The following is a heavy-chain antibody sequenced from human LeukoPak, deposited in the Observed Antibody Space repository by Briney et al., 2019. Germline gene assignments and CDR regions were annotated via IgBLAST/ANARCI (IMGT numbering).Heavy chain of an antibody. CDR2: IIPIFGTA. J-gene: IGHJ3*02. Sequence: ASVKVSCKASGGTFSSYAISWVRQAPGQGLEWMGGIIPIFGTANYAQKFQGRVTITTDESTSTAYMEPSSLRSEDTAVYYCARGGIVGATKYAFDIWGQGTMVTVSS. V-gene: IGHV1-69*05. CDR3: ARGGIVGATKYAFDI. D-gene: IGHD1-26*01. CDR1: GGTFSSYA.